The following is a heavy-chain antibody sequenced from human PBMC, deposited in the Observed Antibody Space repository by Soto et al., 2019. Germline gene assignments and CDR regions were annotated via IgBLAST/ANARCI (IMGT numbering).Heavy chain of an antibody. D-gene: IGHD2-15*01. CDR3: ARDLVVAGSVAGAFDY. CDR2: INHSGST. J-gene: IGHJ4*02. V-gene: IGHV4-34*01. Sequence: PSETLSLTCAVYGGSFSGYYWSWIRQPPGKGLEWIGEINHSGSTNYNPSLKSRVTISVDTSKNQFSLKLSSVTAADTAVYYCARDLVVAGSVAGAFDYWGQGTLVTVSS. CDR1: GGSFSGYY.